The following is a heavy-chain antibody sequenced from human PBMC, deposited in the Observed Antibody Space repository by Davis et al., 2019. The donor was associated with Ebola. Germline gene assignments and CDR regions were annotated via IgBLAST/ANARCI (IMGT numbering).Heavy chain of an antibody. J-gene: IGHJ4*02. CDR3: CQFWSGYFTF. Sequence: GESLKISCAASGFTFSNYWMSWVRQAPGKGLEWVANMAQDGSQIYYVDSVKGRFTISRDNAKNSLYLQMNSLRVEDTAVYYCCQFWSGYFTFWGQGALVTVSS. D-gene: IGHD3-3*01. CDR1: GFTFSNYW. V-gene: IGHV3-7*01. CDR2: MAQDGSQI.